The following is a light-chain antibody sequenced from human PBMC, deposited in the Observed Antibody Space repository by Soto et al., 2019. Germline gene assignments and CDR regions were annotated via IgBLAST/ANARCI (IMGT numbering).Light chain of an antibody. CDR2: DAS. CDR1: QSVGKY. Sequence: EIVMTQSPATLSLSPGERATLSCRASQSVGKYLVWYQQKPGQAPRLLIYDASNRATGIPARFSGSGSGTDFTLTISSLEPEDIATYYCQQYDNLLTFGPGTKVDIK. J-gene: IGKJ3*01. CDR3: QQYDNLLT. V-gene: IGKV3-11*01.